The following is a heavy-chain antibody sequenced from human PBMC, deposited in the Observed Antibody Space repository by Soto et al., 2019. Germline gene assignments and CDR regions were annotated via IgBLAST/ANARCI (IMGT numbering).Heavy chain of an antibody. Sequence: PGEGLEWMGWISAYNGNTNYAQKLQGRVTMTTDTSTSTAYMELRSLRSDDTAVYYCARVSAMVNFVFDPWGQGTLVTVSS. V-gene: IGHV1-18*01. J-gene: IGHJ5*02. CDR2: ISAYNGNT. D-gene: IGHD5-18*01. CDR3: ARVSAMVNFVFDP.